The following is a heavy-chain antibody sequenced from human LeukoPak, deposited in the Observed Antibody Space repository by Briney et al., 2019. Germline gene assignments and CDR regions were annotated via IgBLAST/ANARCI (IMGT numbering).Heavy chain of an antibody. D-gene: IGHD5-18*01. V-gene: IGHV1-8*01. CDR2: MNPNSGNT. Sequence: ASVKVSCKASGYTFTTYDINWVRQATGKGLDWMGWMNPNSGNTGYAQKFQGRVTMTRNTSISTAFMELSGLRSEGTAVYFCARRNTAMVAGLDYWGQGSLVTVSS. CDR3: ARRNTAMVAGLDY. CDR1: GYTFTTYD. J-gene: IGHJ4*02.